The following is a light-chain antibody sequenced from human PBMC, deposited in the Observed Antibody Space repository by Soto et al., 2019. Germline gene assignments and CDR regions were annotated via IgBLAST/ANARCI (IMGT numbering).Light chain of an antibody. V-gene: IGKV3-15*01. J-gene: IGKJ1*01. CDR1: QSVSSN. Sequence: EIVMTQSPATLSVSPGERATLSCRASQSVSSNLAWYQQKPGQAPRPLIYGASTRATGIPARFSGSGSGTEFTLTISSLQSEDFAVYYCQQYNNWPQKRTFGQGTRWIS. CDR2: GAS. CDR3: QQYNNWPQKRT.